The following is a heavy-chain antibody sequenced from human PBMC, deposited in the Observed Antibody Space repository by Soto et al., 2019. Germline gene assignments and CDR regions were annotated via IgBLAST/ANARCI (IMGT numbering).Heavy chain of an antibody. CDR1: GFSLSTSGVS. Sequence: QITLKESGPTLVKPTQTLTLTCTFSGFSLSTSGVSVGWIRQPPGKALEWLALIYWDDDKRYSPALKSRLTITKDTAKNKVVLTLTNMDPVDTATYFCAHITSPTVSTSPDNFQDWGQGTLVTVSS. J-gene: IGHJ1*01. V-gene: IGHV2-5*02. CDR2: IYWDDDK. CDR3: AHITSPTVSTSPDNFQD. D-gene: IGHD4-17*01.